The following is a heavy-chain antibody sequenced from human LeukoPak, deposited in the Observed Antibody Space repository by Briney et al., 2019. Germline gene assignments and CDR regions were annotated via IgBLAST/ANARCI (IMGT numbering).Heavy chain of an antibody. CDR2: INHSGST. CDR1: GFTFSSYW. Sequence: PGGSLRLSCAASGFTFSSYWMSWVRQPPGKGLEWIGEINHSGSTNYNPSLKSRVTISVDTSKNQFSLKLSSVTAADTAVYYCARGTIYGDSTRFDYWGQGTLVTVSS. D-gene: IGHD4-17*01. CDR3: ARGTIYGDSTRFDY. J-gene: IGHJ4*02. V-gene: IGHV4-34*01.